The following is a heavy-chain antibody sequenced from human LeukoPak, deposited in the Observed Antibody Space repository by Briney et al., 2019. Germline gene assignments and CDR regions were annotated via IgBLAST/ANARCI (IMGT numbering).Heavy chain of an antibody. D-gene: IGHD2-15*01. CDR3: AREAVAAGGFDI. CDR2: INPNSGGT. V-gene: IGHV1-2*02. CDR1: GYTFTGYD. Sequence: ASVKVSCKASGYTFTGYDMHWVRQAPGQGLEWMGWINPNSGGTNYAQNFQGRVTMTRDTSISTAYLELSRLRSDDTAVYFCAREAVAAGGFDIWGQGTMVTVSS. J-gene: IGHJ3*02.